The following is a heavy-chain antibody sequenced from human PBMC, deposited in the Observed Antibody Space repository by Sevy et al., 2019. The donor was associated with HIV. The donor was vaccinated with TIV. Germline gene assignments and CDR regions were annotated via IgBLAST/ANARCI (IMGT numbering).Heavy chain of an antibody. CDR2: IRYDGSDK. CDR3: AKDLAGPGRRYFDY. D-gene: IGHD6-13*01. Sequence: GGSLRLSCAASGFIFSNFGMHWVRQVPGKGLEWATFIRYDGSDKYYAASVKGRFTISRDDSKNTLYLQMDSLRAEDTAIYYCAKDLAGPGRRYFDYWGQGTLVTVSS. CDR1: GFIFSNFG. V-gene: IGHV3-30*02. J-gene: IGHJ4*02.